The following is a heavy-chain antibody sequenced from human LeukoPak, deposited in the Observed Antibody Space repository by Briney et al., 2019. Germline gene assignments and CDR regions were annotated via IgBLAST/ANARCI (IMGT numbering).Heavy chain of an antibody. Sequence: GRSLRLSCAASGFTFSSYAMHWVRQAPGKGLEWVAVISYDGSNKYYAGSVKGRFTISRDNSKNTLYLQMNSLRAEDTAVYYCASLNIAVAGTFDYWGQGTLVTVSS. CDR3: ASLNIAVAGTFDY. V-gene: IGHV3-30-3*01. J-gene: IGHJ4*02. D-gene: IGHD6-19*01. CDR1: GFTFSSYA. CDR2: ISYDGSNK.